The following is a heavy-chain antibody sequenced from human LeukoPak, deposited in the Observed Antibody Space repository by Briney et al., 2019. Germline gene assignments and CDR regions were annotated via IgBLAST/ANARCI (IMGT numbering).Heavy chain of an antibody. J-gene: IGHJ4*01. CDR1: GFTFSNHW. Sequence: GGSVRLSCAASGFTFSNHWMHWVRQVPGKGLVWVSRIDGGGSSTSYADSVKGRFSIFRDNAKSTLYLQMNSLRVDDTAVYYCARGPGSSGGAYVGDYWGHGTLVTVSS. D-gene: IGHD3-22*01. V-gene: IGHV3-74*01. CDR3: ARGPGSSGGAYVGDY. CDR2: IDGGGSST.